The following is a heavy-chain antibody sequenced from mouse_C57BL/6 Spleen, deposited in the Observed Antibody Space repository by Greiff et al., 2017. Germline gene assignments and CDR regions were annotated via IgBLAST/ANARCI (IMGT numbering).Heavy chain of an antibody. J-gene: IGHJ3*01. V-gene: IGHV1-74*01. D-gene: IGHD1-2*01. Sequence: VQLQQPGAELVKPGASVKVSCKASGYTFTSYWMPWVKQRPGQGLEWIGRIHPSDSDTNYNQKFKGKATLTVAESSSTAYMQLSSLTSEDSAVYYCAIEALHYGPHAYWGQGTLVTVSA. CDR2: IHPSDSDT. CDR1: GYTFTSYW. CDR3: AIEALHYGPHAY.